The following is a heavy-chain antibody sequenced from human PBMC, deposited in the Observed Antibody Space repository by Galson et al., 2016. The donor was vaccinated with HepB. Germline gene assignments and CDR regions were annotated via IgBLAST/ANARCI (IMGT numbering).Heavy chain of an antibody. CDR1: EFSFRSYS. CDR2: ITAGGNTI. Sequence: SLRLSCAASEFSFRSYSMNWVRQAPGKGLEWLSSITAGGNTIYYADSVKGRFTISRDNAKNSLYLQMNSLRDDDTAVYFCARAGVAYETSGYFYGQLDYWGQGTLVIVSS. V-gene: IGHV3-48*02. CDR3: ARAGVAYETSGYFYGQLDY. J-gene: IGHJ4*02. D-gene: IGHD3-22*01.